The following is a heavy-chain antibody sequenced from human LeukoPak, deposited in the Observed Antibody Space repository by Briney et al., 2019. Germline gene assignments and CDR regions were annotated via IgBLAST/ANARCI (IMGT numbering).Heavy chain of an antibody. CDR3: ARRRIYCGGDCYWSRGDNWFDP. Sequence: NPSETLSLTCTVSGGAINNYSWTWIRQPAGKGLDWIARIYTSGSTNYNPSLKSRVTISVDTSKNQFSLKLSSVTAADTAVYYCARRRIYCGGDCYWSRGDNWFDPWGQGTLVTVSS. CDR2: IYTSGST. V-gene: IGHV4-4*07. J-gene: IGHJ5*02. D-gene: IGHD2-21*02. CDR1: GGAINNYS.